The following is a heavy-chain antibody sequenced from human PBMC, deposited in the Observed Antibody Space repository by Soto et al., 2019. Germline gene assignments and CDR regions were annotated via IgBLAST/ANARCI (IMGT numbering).Heavy chain of an antibody. CDR1: GYTLTPYG. CDR3: ARDRAAYCGGDCNMDV. CDR2: SSVYNGKT. D-gene: IGHD2-21*01. Sequence: QVQLVQSGAEVKKPGASVKVSCKASGYTLTPYGISWVRQAPGQGREGMGWSSVYNGKTNYSQNLQGRVTRTTDTPTSTAYMELRSLTSDDTAVYFCARDRAAYCGGDCNMDVWGKGTTVTVS. J-gene: IGHJ6*03. V-gene: IGHV1-18*01.